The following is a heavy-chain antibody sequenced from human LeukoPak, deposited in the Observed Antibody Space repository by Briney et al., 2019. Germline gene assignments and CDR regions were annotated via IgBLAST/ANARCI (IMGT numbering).Heavy chain of an antibody. CDR1: GGSISSYY. CDR2: IYYSGST. V-gene: IGHV4-59*01. D-gene: IGHD1-26*01. Sequence: SETLSLTCAVSGGSISSYYWSWIRQPPGKGLEWIGYIYYSGSTNYSPSLKSRVTISVDTSKNQFSLKLSSVTAADTAVYYCARGLLVGALKKYYYYYYMDVWGKGTTVTISS. J-gene: IGHJ6*03. CDR3: ARGLLVGALKKYYYYYYMDV.